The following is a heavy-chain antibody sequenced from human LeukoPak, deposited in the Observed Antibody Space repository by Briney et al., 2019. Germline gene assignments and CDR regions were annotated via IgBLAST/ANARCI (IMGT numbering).Heavy chain of an antibody. CDR2: IYTSGST. D-gene: IGHD3-9*01. Sequence: SETLSLTCTVSGGSISSGSYYWSWIRQPAGKGLEWIGRIYTSGSTNYNPSLKSRVTISVDTSKNQFSLKLSSVTAADTAVYYCARVFHYDILTGLFYFDYWGQGTLVTVSS. CDR1: GGSISSGSYY. CDR3: ARVFHYDILTGLFYFDY. J-gene: IGHJ4*02. V-gene: IGHV4-61*02.